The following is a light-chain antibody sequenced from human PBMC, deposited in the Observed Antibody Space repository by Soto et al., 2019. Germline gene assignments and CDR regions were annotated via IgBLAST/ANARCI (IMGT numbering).Light chain of an antibody. Sequence: EIVMTQSPATLSLSPGERAALSCRASQSINSELAWYQQKPGQPPRLLIYGASTRATGVPARFTGSESGSEVTRTSSGLQSEDFAVYYCQQGHNWPLTFGQGTRLEI. J-gene: IGKJ2*01. CDR2: GAS. V-gene: IGKV3-15*01. CDR1: QSINSE. CDR3: QQGHNWPLT.